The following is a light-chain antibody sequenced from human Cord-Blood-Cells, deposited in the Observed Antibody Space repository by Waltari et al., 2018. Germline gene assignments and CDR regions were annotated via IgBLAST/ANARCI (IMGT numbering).Light chain of an antibody. V-gene: IGKV1-8*01. CDR1: QGISSY. CDR3: QQYYSYPRT. J-gene: IGKJ3*01. CDR2: AAS. Sequence: AIRMSQSPSSFSASTGDRVTITCRASQGISSYLAWYQQKPGKAPKLLIYAASTLQSGGPSRFSGSGSWTDFPLTISCLQSEDFATYYCQQYYSYPRTFGPGTKVDIK.